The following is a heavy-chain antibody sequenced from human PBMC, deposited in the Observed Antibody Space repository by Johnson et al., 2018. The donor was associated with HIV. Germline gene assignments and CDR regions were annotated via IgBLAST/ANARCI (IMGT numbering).Heavy chain of an antibody. J-gene: IGHJ3*02. V-gene: IGHV3-9*01. Sequence: QLVESGGGFVQPGRSLRLSCAASGFIFNDYAMHWVRQVPGKGLEWVSGINWDSGSIVYADSVKGRFTIARDKAKNSLYLQMNSLRAEDKAVYYCARDRKSVNRYGLNHDAFDIWGHGTMVTVSS. D-gene: IGHD5-18*01. CDR2: INWDSGSI. CDR3: ARDRKSVNRYGLNHDAFDI. CDR1: GFIFNDYA.